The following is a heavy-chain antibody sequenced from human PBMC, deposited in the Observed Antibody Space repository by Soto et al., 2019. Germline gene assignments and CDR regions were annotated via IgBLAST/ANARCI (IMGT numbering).Heavy chain of an antibody. CDR3: AKVFYYYDSSGYYYFDY. D-gene: IGHD3-22*01. J-gene: IGHJ4*02. CDR1: GYTFTSYG. Sequence: ASVKVSCKASGYTFTSYGISWVRQAPGQGLEWMGWISAYNGNTNYAQKLQGRVTMTTDTSTSTAYMELRSLRSDDTAVYYCAKVFYYYDSSGYYYFDYWGQGTLVTVSS. CDR2: ISAYNGNT. V-gene: IGHV1-18*01.